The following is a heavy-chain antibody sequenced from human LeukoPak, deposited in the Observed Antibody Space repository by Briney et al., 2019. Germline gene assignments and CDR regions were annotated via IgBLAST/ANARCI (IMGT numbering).Heavy chain of an antibody. Sequence: SETLSLTCAVYGGSFSDYHWSWIRQPPGKELEWIGEINRYGNTNYNPSLKSRVTISVDTSKNQFSLKLTSITAADTAVYYCASHYGDSYFGFWGQGTLVTVSS. CDR1: GGSFSDYH. V-gene: IGHV4-34*01. J-gene: IGHJ4*02. CDR3: ASHYGDSYFGF. CDR2: INRYGNT. D-gene: IGHD4-17*01.